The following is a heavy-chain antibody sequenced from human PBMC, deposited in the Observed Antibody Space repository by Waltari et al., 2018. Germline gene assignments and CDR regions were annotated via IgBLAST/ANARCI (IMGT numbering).Heavy chain of an antibody. V-gene: IGHV3-7*01. J-gene: IGHJ4*01. CDR3: AASVGVAPNY. CDR1: GFTFNNYW. CDR2: IKQDASEK. D-gene: IGHD6-19*01. Sequence: EVQLVESGGGLVQPGGSLRLSCAASGFTFNNYWMTWVRQAPGKGMEWVANIKQDASEKYDVDSVKGRFTISRDNTKNSLYLQMNSLRAEDTAVYYCAASVGVAPNYWGHGTLVTVSS.